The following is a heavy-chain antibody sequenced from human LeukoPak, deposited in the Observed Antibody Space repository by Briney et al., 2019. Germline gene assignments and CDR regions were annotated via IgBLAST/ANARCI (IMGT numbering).Heavy chain of an antibody. CDR1: GYSFTSYW. CDR3: ARTHPGYYDSSGYFGY. V-gene: IGHV5-51*01. J-gene: IGHJ4*02. CDR2: IYPGDSDT. D-gene: IGHD3-22*01. Sequence: GESLKTSCKGSGYSFTSYWIGWVRQMPGKGLEWMGIIYPGDSDTRYSPSFQGQVTISADKSISTAYLQWSSLKASDTAMYYCARTHPGYYDSSGYFGYWGQGTLVTVSS.